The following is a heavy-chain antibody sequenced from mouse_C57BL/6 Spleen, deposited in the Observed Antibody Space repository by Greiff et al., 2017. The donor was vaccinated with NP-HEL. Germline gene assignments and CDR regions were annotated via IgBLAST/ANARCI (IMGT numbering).Heavy chain of an antibody. Sequence: VQLVESGPGLVQPSQSLSITCTVSGFSLTSYGVHWVRQSPGKGLEWLGVIWSGGSTDSNAAFISSPSISKANSKSQVFFKMNSRQADDTAIYYCARSPYCSVPYYAMDYWGQGTSVTVSS. CDR3: ARSPYCSVPYYAMDY. V-gene: IGHV2-2*01. CDR2: IWSGGST. J-gene: IGHJ4*01. CDR1: GFSLTSYG. D-gene: IGHD1-1*01.